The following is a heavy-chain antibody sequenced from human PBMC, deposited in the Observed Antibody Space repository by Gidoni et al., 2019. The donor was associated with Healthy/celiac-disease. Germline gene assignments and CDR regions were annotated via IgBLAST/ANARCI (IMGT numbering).Heavy chain of an antibody. J-gene: IGHJ5*02. D-gene: IGHD4-4*01. CDR3: ARGPLGPRLQYGWFDP. CDR2: IWYDGSNK. CDR1: GFTFSSYG. Sequence: QVQLVESGGGVVQPGRSLRLSCAASGFTFSSYGMHWVRQAPGKGLEWVAVIWYDGSNKYYADSVKGRFTISRDNSKNTLYLQMNSLRAEDTAVYYCARGPLGPRLQYGWFDPWGQGTLVTVSS. V-gene: IGHV3-33*01.